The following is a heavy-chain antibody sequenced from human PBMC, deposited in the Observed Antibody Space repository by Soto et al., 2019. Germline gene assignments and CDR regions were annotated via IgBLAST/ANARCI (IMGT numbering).Heavy chain of an antibody. D-gene: IGHD3-22*01. V-gene: IGHV4-59*03. CDR1: GGSIRSYC. CDR2: ICNSGIT. Sequence: QVQLQESGPTLVKPSETLSLTCTVSGGSIRSYCWTCIRQHPGDGLEWIGCICNSGITNYNPSLKSRVAISIDTQKNQFSLQLSSVTVADTAFYYCAGGASIVVATRRLIDVWGKGTTVTVSS. CDR3: AGGASIVVATRRLIDV. J-gene: IGHJ6*03.